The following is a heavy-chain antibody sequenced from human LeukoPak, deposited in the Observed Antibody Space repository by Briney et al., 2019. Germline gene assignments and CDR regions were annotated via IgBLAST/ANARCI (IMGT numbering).Heavy chain of an antibody. CDR3: ARGTMIVVVSGDWFDP. D-gene: IGHD3-22*01. V-gene: IGHV1-2*06. CDR2: INPNSGGT. CDR1: GYTFTGYY. J-gene: IGHJ5*02. Sequence: GASVKVSCKASGYTFTGYYMHWVRQAPGQGLEWMGRINPNSGGTNYAQKFQGRVTMTRDTSISTAYMELSRLRSDDAAVYYCARGTMIVVVSGDWFDPWGQGTLVTVSS.